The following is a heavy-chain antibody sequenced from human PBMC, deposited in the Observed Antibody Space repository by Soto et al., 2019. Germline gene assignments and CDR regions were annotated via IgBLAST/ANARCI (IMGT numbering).Heavy chain of an antibody. J-gene: IGHJ6*03. D-gene: IGHD3-3*01. V-gene: IGHV1-8*01. CDR1: GYTFTSYD. CDR2: MNPNSGNT. CDR3: ARTSITIFGVVSRYYYYMDV. Sequence: ASVKVSCKASGYTFTSYDINWVRQATGQGLEWMGWMNPNSGNTGYAQKFQGRVTMTRNTSISTAYMELSSLRSEDTAVYYCARTSITIFGVVSRYYYYMDVWGKGTTVTVSS.